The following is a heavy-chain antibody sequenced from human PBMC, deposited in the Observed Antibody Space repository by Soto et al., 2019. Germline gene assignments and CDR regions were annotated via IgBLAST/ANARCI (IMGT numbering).Heavy chain of an antibody. CDR3: ARGTGYPYYFDY. J-gene: IGHJ4*02. CDR1: GFTVSRNY. D-gene: IGHD5-18*01. CDR2: IYSGGST. Sequence: GGSLRLSCAASGFTVSRNYMSWVRQAPGKGLEWVSVIYSGGSTYYADSVKGRFTISRDNSKNTLYLQMNSLRAEATAVYYCARGTGYPYYFDYWGQGTLVTVSS. V-gene: IGHV3-53*01.